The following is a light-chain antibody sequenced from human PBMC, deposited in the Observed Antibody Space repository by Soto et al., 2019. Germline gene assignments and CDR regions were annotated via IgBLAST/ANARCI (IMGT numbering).Light chain of an antibody. Sequence: EIVLTQSPATLSLSPGERATLSCRASQSVGSYLAWYQQKPGQAPRLLIYDASNRATGIPARFSGSGSGTDFTLTISSLEPEVFAIYYCQQRGHWPPYTFGQGTKLGIK. V-gene: IGKV3-11*01. CDR2: DAS. CDR3: QQRGHWPPYT. CDR1: QSVGSY. J-gene: IGKJ2*01.